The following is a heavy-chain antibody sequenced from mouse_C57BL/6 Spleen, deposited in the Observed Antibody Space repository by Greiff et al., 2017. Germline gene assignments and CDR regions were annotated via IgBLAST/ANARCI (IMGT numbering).Heavy chain of an antibody. CDR3: AREAGSTWDY. J-gene: IGHJ2*01. D-gene: IGHD2-1*01. V-gene: IGHV1-59*01. CDR1: GYTFTSYW. Sequence: VQLQQPGAELVRPGTSVKLSCKASGYTFTSYWMHWVKQRPGQGLEWIGVIDPSDSYPNYNQKFKGKATLTVDTSSSTAYMPLSSLTSEDTAVYYGAREAGSTWDYWRKGPTLTVSS. CDR2: IDPSDSYP.